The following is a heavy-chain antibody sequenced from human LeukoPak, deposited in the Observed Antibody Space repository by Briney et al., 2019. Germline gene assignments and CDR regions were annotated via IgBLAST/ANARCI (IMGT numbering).Heavy chain of an antibody. CDR1: GGSFSGYY. V-gene: IGHV4-34*01. Sequence: PSETLSLTCAVYGGSFSGYYWSWIRQPPGKGLEWIGEINHSGSTNYNPSLKSRVTISVDTSKNQFSLKLSSVTAADTAVYYCARGFDMAYYYYGMDVWGQGTTVTVSS. CDR3: ARGFDMAYYYYGMDV. CDR2: INHSGST. J-gene: IGHJ6*02. D-gene: IGHD2-15*01.